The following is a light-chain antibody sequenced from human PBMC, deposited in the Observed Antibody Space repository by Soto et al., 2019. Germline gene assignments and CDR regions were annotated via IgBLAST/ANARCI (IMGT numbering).Light chain of an antibody. Sequence: DIQMTQSPSTLSASVGDRVTITCRASQSISSWLAWSQQKPGKAPKLLIYKASSLDSGVPPRFSGSGSGTEFPLTISSLQPDDFATYYCQQYAHYPFTFGPGTKVNIK. CDR1: QSISSW. CDR2: KAS. CDR3: QQYAHYPFT. V-gene: IGKV1-5*03. J-gene: IGKJ3*01.